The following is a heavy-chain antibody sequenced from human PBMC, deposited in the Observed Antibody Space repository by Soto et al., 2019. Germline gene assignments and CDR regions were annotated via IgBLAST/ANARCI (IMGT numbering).Heavy chain of an antibody. CDR1: GGAINSDYYY. CDR2: MYYSGST. Sequence: SETLSLTCSVSGGAINSDYYYWGWVRQPPGKGLEWIGSMYYSGSTYSNPSLKSRVAISVDTSKNHFSLTLTSVTAADTAVYYCARGAADLVVVSRGGFYYYMDVWGKGTTVTVSS. V-gene: IGHV4-39*02. D-gene: IGHD2-2*01. CDR3: ARGAADLVVVSRGGFYYYMDV. J-gene: IGHJ6*03.